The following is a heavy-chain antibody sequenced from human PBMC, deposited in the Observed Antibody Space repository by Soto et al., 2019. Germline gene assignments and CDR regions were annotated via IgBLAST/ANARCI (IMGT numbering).Heavy chain of an antibody. D-gene: IGHD3-10*01. CDR3: ARATGADKEDY. CDR2: IKEDGSEK. J-gene: IGHJ4*02. CDR1: GFTGSSYW. V-gene: IGHV3-7*04. Sequence: EVQLVESGGGLGQPGGSRRLSCAASGFTGSSYWMSWVLQAQGRGLEWVGNIKEDGSEKDYVDSVNGRFTVSRDNAKNSLYLQMNSLRAEDTAVYYCARATGADKEDYWGQGTLVTVSS.